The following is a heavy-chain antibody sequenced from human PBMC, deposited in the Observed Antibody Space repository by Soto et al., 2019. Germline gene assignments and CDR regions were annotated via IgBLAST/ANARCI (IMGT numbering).Heavy chain of an antibody. CDR2: IIPIFGTA. V-gene: IGHV1-69*01. D-gene: IGHD7-27*01. CDR3: ARAADGDLGYYYYGMDV. CDR1: GGTFSSYA. J-gene: IGHJ6*02. Sequence: QVQLVQSGAEVKKPGSSVKVSCKASGGTFSSYAISWVRQAPGQGLEWMGGIIPIFGTANYAQKFQGRVTITADESTSTAYRELSSLRSEDTAVYYCARAADGDLGYYYYGMDVWGQGTTVTVSS.